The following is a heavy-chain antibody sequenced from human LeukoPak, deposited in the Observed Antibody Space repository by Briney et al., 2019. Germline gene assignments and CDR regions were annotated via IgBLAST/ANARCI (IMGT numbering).Heavy chain of an antibody. CDR1: GYRFTTHG. J-gene: IGHJ4*02. Sequence: ASVKVSCKASGYRFTTHGISWVRQAPGQGLEWMGWFNPENGNTNYAQKVQGRVTMTADTSTSTSYMELRSLRSDDTAVYYCARVHSSSWDQFDYWGQGTLVTVSS. V-gene: IGHV1-18*01. CDR3: ARVHSSSWDQFDY. D-gene: IGHD6-13*01. CDR2: FNPENGNT.